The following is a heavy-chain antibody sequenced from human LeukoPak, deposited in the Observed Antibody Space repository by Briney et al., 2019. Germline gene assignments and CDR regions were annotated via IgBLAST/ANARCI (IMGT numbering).Heavy chain of an antibody. J-gene: IGHJ6*03. CDR1: GGSISSSSYY. V-gene: IGHV4-39*02. Sequence: KASETLSLTCTVSGGSISSSSYYWGWIRQPPGKGLEWIGSIYYSGSTYYNPSLKSRVTISVDTSKNQFSLKLSSVTAADTAVYYCAKEGYVLLWFGASRNYYMDVWGKGTTVTISS. D-gene: IGHD3-10*01. CDR2: IYYSGST. CDR3: AKEGYVLLWFGASRNYYMDV.